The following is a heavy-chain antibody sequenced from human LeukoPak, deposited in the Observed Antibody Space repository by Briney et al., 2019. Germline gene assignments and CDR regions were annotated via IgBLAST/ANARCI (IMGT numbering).Heavy chain of an antibody. D-gene: IGHD6-25*01. V-gene: IGHV3-7*01. Sequence: PGGSLRLSCVGSGFTFKNYWMNWVRQAPGRGLEWVANTMPDGSVKNYLDSVKGRFTISRDNTKNLLYLEMNSLTVEDTALYYCTTIAASDIYYWGQGTLVTVSS. CDR2: TMPDGSVK. CDR3: TTIAASDIYY. CDR1: GFTFKNYW. J-gene: IGHJ4*02.